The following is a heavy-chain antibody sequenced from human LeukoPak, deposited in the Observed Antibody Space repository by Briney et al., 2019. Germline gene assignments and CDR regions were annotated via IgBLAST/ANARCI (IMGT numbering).Heavy chain of an antibody. CDR2: ISFNGANQ. Sequence: KAGGSLRLSCAASGFTFSSYGMHWVRQAPGKGLEWVAIISFNGANQYYADSVKGRFTISRDNSKNTLYLQMNSLRAEDTAVYYCAKVMEDRYDSGWDYWGQGTLVTVSS. CDR3: AKVMEDRYDSGWDY. V-gene: IGHV3-30*18. J-gene: IGHJ4*02. CDR1: GFTFSSYG. D-gene: IGHD6-19*01.